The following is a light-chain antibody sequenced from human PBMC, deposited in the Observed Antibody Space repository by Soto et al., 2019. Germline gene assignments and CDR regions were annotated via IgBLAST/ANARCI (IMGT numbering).Light chain of an antibody. J-gene: IGLJ1*01. Sequence: QSALTQPASVSGSPGQSITVSCTGTSSDVGGYNYVSWYQQHPGKAPRLLICDVTNRPSGVSNRFSGSKSGNTASLTISGLQAEDEADYYCSSYRRGSTYVFGTGTKVTVL. CDR1: SSDVGGYNY. CDR2: DVT. V-gene: IGLV2-14*03. CDR3: SSYRRGSTYV.